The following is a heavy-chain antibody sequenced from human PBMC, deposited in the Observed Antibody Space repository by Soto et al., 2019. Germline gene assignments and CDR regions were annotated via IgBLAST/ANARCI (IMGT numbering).Heavy chain of an antibody. Sequence: GGSLRLSCAASGFTFSSYAMSWVRQAPGKGLEWVSAISGSGGSTYYADSVKGRFTISRDNSKNTLYLQMNSLRAEDTAVYYCAKVVAARLYYYYGMDVWGQGTTVTVSS. CDR2: ISGSGGST. D-gene: IGHD6-6*01. CDR1: GFTFSSYA. CDR3: AKVVAARLYYYYGMDV. J-gene: IGHJ6*02. V-gene: IGHV3-23*01.